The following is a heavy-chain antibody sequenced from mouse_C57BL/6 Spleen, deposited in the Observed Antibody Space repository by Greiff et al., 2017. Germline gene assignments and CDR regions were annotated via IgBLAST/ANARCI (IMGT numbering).Heavy chain of an antibody. J-gene: IGHJ1*03. CDR2: IWTGGGT. CDR1: GFSLTSYA. V-gene: IGHV2-9-1*01. CDR3: ARNQRLTAGVARGYFDV. D-gene: IGHD1-1*01. Sequence: VQLVESGPGLVAPSQSLSITCTVSGFSLTSYAISWVRQPPGKGLEWLGVIWTGGGTNYNSAHKSRLSISKDNSKSQVFLKMNSLQTDDTARDYCARNQRLTAGVARGYFDVWGTGTTVTVSS.